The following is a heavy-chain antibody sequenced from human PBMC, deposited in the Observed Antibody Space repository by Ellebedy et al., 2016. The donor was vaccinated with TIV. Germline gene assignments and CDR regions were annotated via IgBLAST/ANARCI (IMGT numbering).Heavy chain of an antibody. J-gene: IGHJ2*01. CDR1: GGSISNYY. CDR2: IYYSGST. CDR3: ASGGGSGYFDL. V-gene: IGHV4-59*01. Sequence: MPSETLSLTCTVSGGSISNYYWSWIRQPPGKGLEWIGYIYYSGSTNYNPSLKSRVTISLDTSNNQFSLKLSSVTAADTAMYYCASGGGSGYFDLWGRGTLVTVSS. D-gene: IGHD3-10*01.